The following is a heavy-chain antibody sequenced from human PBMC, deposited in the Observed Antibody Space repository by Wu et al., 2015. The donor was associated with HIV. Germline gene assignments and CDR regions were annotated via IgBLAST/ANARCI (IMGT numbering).Heavy chain of an antibody. V-gene: IGHV1-69*05. D-gene: IGHD2-2*02. Sequence: QVQLVQSGAEVKKPGSSVKVSCRASGGTFRNHVISWVRQAPGQGLEWMGRLIPMSGTANNAQRFQGRVSLTRDTSINTAYLDLDRLRLDDTAVYYCARGGPDCSSTSCYRSADYYYYMDVWGKGTTVTVSS. CDR2: LIPMSGTA. J-gene: IGHJ6*03. CDR3: ARGGPDCSSTSCYRSADYYYYMDV. CDR1: GGTFRNHV.